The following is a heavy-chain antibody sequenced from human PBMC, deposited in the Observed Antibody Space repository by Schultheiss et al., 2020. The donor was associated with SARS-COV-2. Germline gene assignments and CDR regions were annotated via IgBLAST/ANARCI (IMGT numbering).Heavy chain of an antibody. V-gene: IGHV3-30*03. Sequence: GGSLRLSCAASGFTFSSYGMHWVRQAPGKGLEWVAVISYDGSNKYYADSVKGRFTISRDNSKNTLYLQMNSLRSEDTAVYYCARAGIDDRPGVHYYYGMDVWGQGTTVTVSS. J-gene: IGHJ6*02. CDR3: ARAGIDDRPGVHYYYGMDV. CDR2: ISYDGSNK. D-gene: IGHD1-26*01. CDR1: GFTFSSYG.